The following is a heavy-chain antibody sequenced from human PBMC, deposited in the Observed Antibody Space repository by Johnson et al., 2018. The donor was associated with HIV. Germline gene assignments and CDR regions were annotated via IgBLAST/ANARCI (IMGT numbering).Heavy chain of an antibody. CDR1: GFTFSAYA. V-gene: IGHV3-30-3*01. J-gene: IGHJ3*02. CDR3: AKTYSSGWYDAFDI. Sequence: QLVESGGGVVQPGRSLRLSCAASGFTFSAYAIHWVRQAPGKGLEWVAVISYDGSNKFYADSVKGRFTISRDNSNNTLYLQMNSLRAEDTALYYCAKTYSSGWYDAFDIWGQGTMDTVSS. CDR2: ISYDGSNK. D-gene: IGHD6-19*01.